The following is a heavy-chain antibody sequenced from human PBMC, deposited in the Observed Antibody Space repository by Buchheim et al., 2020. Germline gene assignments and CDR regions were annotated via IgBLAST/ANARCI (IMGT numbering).Heavy chain of an antibody. CDR1: GFTFSSYA. V-gene: IGHV3-23*01. Sequence: EVQLLESGGGLIQPGGSLRLSCAASGFTFSSYAMSWVRQAPGTGLEWVSAISGSGDSTYYADSVKGRFTISRDNSKNTLSLQLHSLRAEDTAVYYCAKATDSSSSSYYYYMDVWGKGTT. CDR2: ISGSGDST. CDR3: AKATDSSSSSYYYYMDV. D-gene: IGHD6-6*01. J-gene: IGHJ6*03.